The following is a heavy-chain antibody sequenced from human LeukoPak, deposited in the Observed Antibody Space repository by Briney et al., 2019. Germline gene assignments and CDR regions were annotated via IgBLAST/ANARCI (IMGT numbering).Heavy chain of an antibody. CDR2: ISAYNGNT. CDR1: GYTFTSYG. Sequence: ASVKVSCKASGYTFTSYGISWVRQAPGQGLEWMGWISAYNGNTNYAQKLQGRVTMTTDTSTSTAYMELRSLRSDDTTVYYCARAVRHSDDPRLTAIYYYYGMDVWGQGTTVTVSS. CDR3: ARAVRHSDDPRLTAIYYYYGMDV. V-gene: IGHV1-18*01. D-gene: IGHD5-18*01. J-gene: IGHJ6*02.